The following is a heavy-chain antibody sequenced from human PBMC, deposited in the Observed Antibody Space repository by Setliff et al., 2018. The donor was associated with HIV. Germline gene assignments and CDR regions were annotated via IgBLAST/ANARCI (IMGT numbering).Heavy chain of an antibody. CDR3: ARHFYGYYRSNGLPIQY. V-gene: IGHV4-38-2*01. CDR1: SHSINSGYY. Sequence: PSETLSLTCDVSSHSINSGYYWGWIRQPPGKGLEWIGTVCYSGGTYYNPSLMGRVTISIDTSKNQFSLNLSSVAAADTAVYYCARHFYGYYRSNGLPIQYWGQGTLVTVSS. J-gene: IGHJ4*02. D-gene: IGHD4-17*01. CDR2: VCYSGGT.